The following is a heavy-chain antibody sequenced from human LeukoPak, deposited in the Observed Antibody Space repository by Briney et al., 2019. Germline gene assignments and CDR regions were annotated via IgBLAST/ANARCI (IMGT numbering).Heavy chain of an antibody. CDR1: GYSFTNFW. CDR3: ARQGDYSSSWYNF. Sequence: GESLKISCKGSGYSFTNFWIAWVRQMPGKGLEWMGIIYPGDSDARYSPSFQGQVTISADKSISTAYLQWSSLKASDTAIYYCARQGDYSSSWYNFWGQGTLVTVSS. CDR2: IYPGDSDA. D-gene: IGHD6-13*01. J-gene: IGHJ4*02. V-gene: IGHV5-51*01.